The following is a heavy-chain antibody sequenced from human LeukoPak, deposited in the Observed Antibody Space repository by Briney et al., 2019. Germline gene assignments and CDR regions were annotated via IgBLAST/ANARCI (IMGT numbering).Heavy chain of an antibody. Sequence: GASVTVSCKASGGTFRSYGLNWVRQAPGQGLEWMGGFIPILGTAKYAQKLQGRVTITADESTSTAYMELSSLRYEDTAVYYCARGLYCSSSTSCYDYGMDVWGQGTTVTVSS. D-gene: IGHD2-15*01. J-gene: IGHJ6*02. CDR2: FIPILGTA. CDR3: ARGLYCSSSTSCYDYGMDV. V-gene: IGHV1-69*13. CDR1: GGTFRSYG.